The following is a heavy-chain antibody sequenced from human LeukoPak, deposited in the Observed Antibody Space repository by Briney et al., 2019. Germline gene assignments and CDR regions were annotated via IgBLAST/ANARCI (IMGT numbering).Heavy chain of an antibody. CDR1: GYTFTGYY. J-gene: IGHJ4*02. CDR2: INPNSGGT. CDR3: ARGAKVLSDYFDY. V-gene: IGHV1-2*06. Sequence: ASVKVSCKASGYTFTGYYMHWVRQAPGQGLEWVGRINPNSGGTNYAQKFQGRVTMTRDTSISTAYMELSRLRSDDTAVYYCARGAKVLSDYFDYWGQGTLVTVSS. D-gene: IGHD1-1*01.